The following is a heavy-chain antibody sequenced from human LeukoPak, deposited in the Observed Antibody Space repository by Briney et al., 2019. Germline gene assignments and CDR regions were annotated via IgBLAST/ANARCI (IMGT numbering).Heavy chain of an antibody. D-gene: IGHD5-18*01. CDR3: AREDTAMGIDY. V-gene: IGHV4-61*01. CDR2: IYYSGST. J-gene: IGHJ4*02. Sequence: SETLSLTCTVSGGSVSSGSYYWSWIRQPPGKGLEWIGYIYYSGSTNYNPSLKSRVTISVDTSKNRFSLKLSSVTAADTAVYYCAREDTAMGIDYWGQGTLVTVSS. CDR1: GGSVSSGSYY.